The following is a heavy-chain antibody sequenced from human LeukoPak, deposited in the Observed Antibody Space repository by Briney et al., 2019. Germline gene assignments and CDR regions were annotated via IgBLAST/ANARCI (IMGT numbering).Heavy chain of an antibody. CDR3: ASRSPKWELLRPFDY. CDR2: IYHSGST. J-gene: IGHJ4*02. Sequence: PSETLSLTCAVSGGSISSSNWWSWVRQPSGKGLEWIGEIYHSGSTNYNPSLKSRVTISVDKSKNQFSLKLSSVTAADTAVYYCASRSPKWELLRPFDYWGQGTLVPVSS. CDR1: GGSISSSNW. D-gene: IGHD1-26*01. V-gene: IGHV4-4*02.